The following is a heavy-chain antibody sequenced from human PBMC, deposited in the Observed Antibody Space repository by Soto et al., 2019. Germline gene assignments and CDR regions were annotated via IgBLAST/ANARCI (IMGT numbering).Heavy chain of an antibody. CDR2: ISSSSSTI. D-gene: IGHD3-22*01. J-gene: IGHJ3*01. Sequence: XXGKGLEWVSYISSSSSTIYYADSVKGRFTISRDNAKNSLSLQMNSLRDEDTAVYYCASAYYDSTGYAFDLWGQGTMVTVSS. CDR3: ASAYYDSTGYAFDL. V-gene: IGHV3-48*02.